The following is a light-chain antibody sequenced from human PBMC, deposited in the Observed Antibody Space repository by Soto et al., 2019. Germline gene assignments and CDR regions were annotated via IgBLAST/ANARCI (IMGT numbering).Light chain of an antibody. CDR1: QSVSGSH. Sequence: TQSPSTLSLSPGERATLSCRASQSVSGSHLAWYQQRPGQAPRLLIYGASSRATGIPDRFSGTGSGTDFTLTISGLEPEDFEMYYCQQFSYSPWTFGQGTKVDIK. V-gene: IGKV3-20*01. CDR2: GAS. J-gene: IGKJ1*01. CDR3: QQFSYSPWT.